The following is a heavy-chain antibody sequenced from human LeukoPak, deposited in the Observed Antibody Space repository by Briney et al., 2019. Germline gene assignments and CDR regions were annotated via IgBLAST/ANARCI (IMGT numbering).Heavy chain of an antibody. CDR2: ISYDGSNK. Sequence: GRSLRLSCAASGFTFSSYGMHWVRQAPGKGLEWVAVISYDGSNKYYADSVKGRFTISRDNSKNTLYLQMNSLRAEDTAVYYCAKRRGVGAIYYYGMDVWGQGTTVTVSS. J-gene: IGHJ6*02. V-gene: IGHV3-30*18. D-gene: IGHD1-26*01. CDR1: GFTFSSYG. CDR3: AKRRGVGAIYYYGMDV.